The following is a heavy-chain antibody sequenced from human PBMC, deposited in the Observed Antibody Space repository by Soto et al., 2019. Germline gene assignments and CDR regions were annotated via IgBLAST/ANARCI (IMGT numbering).Heavy chain of an antibody. CDR1: GFTFTRYS. J-gene: IGHJ4*02. Sequence: GGSLRLSCAASGFTFTRYSMNWVRQAPGKGLEWVSSISSTTNYIYYADSMRGRFTVSRDNAKNSVYLEMNSLSAEDTAVYYCARESEDLPSNFDYWGQGTLVTVSS. V-gene: IGHV3-21*01. CDR3: ARESEDLPSNFDY. CDR2: ISSTTNYI.